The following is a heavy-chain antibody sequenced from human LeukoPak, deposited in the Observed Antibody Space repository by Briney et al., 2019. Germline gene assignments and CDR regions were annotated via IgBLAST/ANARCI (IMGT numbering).Heavy chain of an antibody. Sequence: PSETLSLTCTVSGDSIRSHYWTWIRQPAGKGLEWIGRIYTSGATNYNPSLKSRVSMSVDTSKNQFSLNLGSVTAADTAVYYCAREGHTTSRSWYLLDYWGQGTQVTVSS. CDR3: AREGHTTSRSWYLLDY. J-gene: IGHJ4*02. D-gene: IGHD6-13*01. CDR2: IYTSGAT. V-gene: IGHV4-4*07. CDR1: GDSIRSHY.